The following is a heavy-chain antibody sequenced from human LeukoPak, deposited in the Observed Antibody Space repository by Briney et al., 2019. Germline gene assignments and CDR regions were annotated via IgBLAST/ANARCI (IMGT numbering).Heavy chain of an antibody. CDR1: GGTFSSYA. Sequence: ASVKVSCKASGGTFSSYAISWVRQAPGQGLEWMGGIIPIFGRANYAQKFQGRVTITADESTSTAYMELSSLRSEDTAVYYCARDPSIAVAGQNWFDPWGQGTLVTVSS. CDR2: IIPIFGRA. CDR3: ARDPSIAVAGQNWFDP. D-gene: IGHD6-19*01. V-gene: IGHV1-69*01. J-gene: IGHJ5*02.